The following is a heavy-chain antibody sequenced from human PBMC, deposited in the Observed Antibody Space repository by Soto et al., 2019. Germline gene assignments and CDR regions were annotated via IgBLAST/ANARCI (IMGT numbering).Heavy chain of an antibody. CDR3: ARDPFLVYYCDRSGYYVI. V-gene: IGHV4-61*01. J-gene: IGHJ3*02. CDR2: IYYSGST. CDR1: GGSVSSGSYY. Sequence: WETLSLTCTVYGGSVSSGSYYWSWIRQPPGKGLEWIGYIYYSGSTNYNPSLKSRVTISVDTSKNQFSLKLSSVTAADTAVYYCARDPFLVYYCDRSGYYVIWGQ. D-gene: IGHD3-22*01.